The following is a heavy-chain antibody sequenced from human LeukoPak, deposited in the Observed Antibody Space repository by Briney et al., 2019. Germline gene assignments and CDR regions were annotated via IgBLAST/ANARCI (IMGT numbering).Heavy chain of an antibody. D-gene: IGHD2-21*02. Sequence: SETLSLTCAVSGGSISSSNWWSWVRQPPGKGLEWIGEIYHSGSTDYNPSLKSRVTISVDKSKNQFSLKLSSVTAADTAVYYCARDRIVVVTAAFDYWGQGTLVTVSS. CDR2: IYHSGST. J-gene: IGHJ4*02. CDR3: ARDRIVVVTAAFDY. CDR1: GGSISSSNW. V-gene: IGHV4-4*02.